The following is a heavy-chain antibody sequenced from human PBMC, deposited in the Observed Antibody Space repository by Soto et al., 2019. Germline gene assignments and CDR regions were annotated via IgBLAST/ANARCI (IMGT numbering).Heavy chain of an antibody. CDR2: INAGNGNT. D-gene: IGHD5-12*01. J-gene: IGHJ5*02. V-gene: IGHV1-3*01. CDR3: ARAIRGYVT. CDR1: GITFSTYA. Sequence: QVQLVQSGAEVKKPGASVKVSCKASGITFSTYAIHWVRQAPGQRLEWMGWINAGNGNTRYSQKCQGRVTLTRDTSASTAYMDLSILRSDAPARYYCARAIRGYVTWGQGTLVTVSS.